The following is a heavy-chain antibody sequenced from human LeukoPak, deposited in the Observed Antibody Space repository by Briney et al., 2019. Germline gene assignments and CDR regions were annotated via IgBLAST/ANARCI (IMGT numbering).Heavy chain of an antibody. V-gene: IGHV3-74*01. J-gene: IGHJ4*02. CDR2: INSDGSST. D-gene: IGHD3-9*01. Sequence: PGGSLRLSCAASGFTFSSYWMHWVRQAPGKGLVWVSRINSDGSSTSYADSVKGRFTISRDNAKNTLYLQMNSLRAEDTAVYYCARSDYDILTGLDYWGQGTLVTVSS. CDR3: ARSDYDILTGLDY. CDR1: GFTFSSYW.